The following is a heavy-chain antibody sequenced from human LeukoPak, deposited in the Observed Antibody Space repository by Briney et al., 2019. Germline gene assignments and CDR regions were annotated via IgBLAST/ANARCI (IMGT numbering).Heavy chain of an antibody. D-gene: IGHD1-26*01. J-gene: IGHJ4*02. V-gene: IGHV3-23*01. CDR1: GFTFSSYA. CDR2: ISGSGGST. Sequence: GGSLRLSCAASGFTFSSYAMSWVRQAPGKGLEWVPAISGSGGSTYYADSVKGRFTISRDNSKNPLYLQMNSLRAEDTAVYYCAKDSGSYQSYFDYWGQGTLVTVSS. CDR3: AKDSGSYQSYFDY.